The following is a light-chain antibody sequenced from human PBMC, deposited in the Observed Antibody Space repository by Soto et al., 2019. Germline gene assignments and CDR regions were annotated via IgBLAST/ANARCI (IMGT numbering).Light chain of an antibody. J-gene: IGKJ1*01. CDR3: QQYNSRWT. CDR1: QSISSW. V-gene: IGKV1-5*01. CDR2: DAS. Sequence: DIQMTQSPSTLSASVGDRFTITCRASQSISSWLAWYQQKPGKAPKSLIYDASSLENGVPPRFSGSGSGTEYTITISSQQPDVFATYNCQQYNSRWTFGQGTKVEIK.